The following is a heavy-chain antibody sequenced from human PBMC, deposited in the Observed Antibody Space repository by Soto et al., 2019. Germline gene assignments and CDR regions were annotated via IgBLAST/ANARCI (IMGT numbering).Heavy chain of an antibody. CDR3: AWSVVP. CDR1: GGSISSGGYY. D-gene: IGHD3-3*01. CDR2: IYYSGST. J-gene: IGHJ5*02. V-gene: IGHV4-31*03. Sequence: QVQLQESGPGLVKPSQTLSLTCTVSGGSISSGGYYWSWTRQHPGKGLEWIGYIYYSGSTYYNPSVKRRVTISVDTPKSQFSLTLSSVTAAVTAVYDCAWSVVPRGQGTLVSVSS.